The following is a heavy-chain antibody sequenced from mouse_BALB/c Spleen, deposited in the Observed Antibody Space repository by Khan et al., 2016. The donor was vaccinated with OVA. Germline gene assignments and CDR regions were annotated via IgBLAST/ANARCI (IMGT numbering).Heavy chain of an antibody. Sequence: MRLEESGPELVKPGASVKISCKTSGYTFTEYTLHWVKQSHGKSLEWIGVINPKNGITSYNQKFKGKATLTVDKSSSTAYMEFRSLTSEDSAVYYCARDAGRYWGQGTSVTVSS. CDR1: GYTFTEYT. CDR2: INPKNGIT. D-gene: IGHD3-3*01. V-gene: IGHV1-18*01. J-gene: IGHJ4*01. CDR3: ARDAGRY.